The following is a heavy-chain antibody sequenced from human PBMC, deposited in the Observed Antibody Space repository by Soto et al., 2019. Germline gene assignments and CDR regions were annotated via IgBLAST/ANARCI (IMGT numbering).Heavy chain of an antibody. Sequence: PSETLSLTCTVSGGSISSYYWSWIRQPPGKGLEWIGYIYYSASTNYSPSLKSRVTISVDTSKNQFSLNPSSVTAADTAVYYCARHLPYCGGDCYSLDYWGQGTLVTVSS. CDR3: ARHLPYCGGDCYSLDY. D-gene: IGHD2-21*02. CDR1: GGSISSYY. V-gene: IGHV4-59*08. J-gene: IGHJ4*02. CDR2: IYYSAST.